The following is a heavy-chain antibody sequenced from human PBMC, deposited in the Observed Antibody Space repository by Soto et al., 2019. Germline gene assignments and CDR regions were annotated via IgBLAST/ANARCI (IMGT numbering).Heavy chain of an antibody. Sequence: GGPLSLSCPPLGSPFGNFPLSWARQAPGKGLEWVSALSGSGGTTYHADSVKGRFTISRDNSKNTLYLQMNSLRAEDTAIYYCAKDLRGYSSGWYDHWGQGALVTVSS. J-gene: IGHJ5*02. V-gene: IGHV3-23*01. D-gene: IGHD6-19*01. CDR3: AKDLRGYSSGWYDH. CDR1: GSPFGNFP. CDR2: LSGSGGTT.